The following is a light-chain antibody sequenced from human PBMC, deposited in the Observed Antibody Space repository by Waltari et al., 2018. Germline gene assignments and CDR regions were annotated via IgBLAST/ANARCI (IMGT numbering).Light chain of an antibody. Sequence: EIVMTQSPATLSVSPGERATLSCRASPSVSSNLAWYQQKPGQAPRLLIYGASTRATGIPARFSGSGSGTEFTLTISSLQSEDFAVYYCQQYNNWPYTFGQGTKLEIK. J-gene: IGKJ2*01. CDR1: PSVSSN. V-gene: IGKV3-15*01. CDR3: QQYNNWPYT. CDR2: GAS.